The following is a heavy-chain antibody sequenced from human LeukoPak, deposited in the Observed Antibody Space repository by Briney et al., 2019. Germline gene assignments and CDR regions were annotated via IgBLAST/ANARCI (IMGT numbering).Heavy chain of an antibody. CDR3: ARDHHYYDSSGFFDC. CDR1: GFTFSNAW. V-gene: IGHV3-30-3*01. CDR2: ISYDGSNK. D-gene: IGHD3-22*01. Sequence: GGSLRLSCAASGFTFSNAWMSWVRQAPGKGLEWVAVISYDGSNKYYADSVKGRFTISRDNSKNTLYLQMNSLRAEDTAVYYCARDHHYYDSSGFFDCWGQGTLVTVSS. J-gene: IGHJ4*02.